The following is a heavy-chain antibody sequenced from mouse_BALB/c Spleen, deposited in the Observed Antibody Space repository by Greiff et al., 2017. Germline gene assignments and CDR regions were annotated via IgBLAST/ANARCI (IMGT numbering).Heavy chain of an antibody. V-gene: IGHV14-3*02. CDR3: AREDDPYYAMDY. J-gene: IGHJ4*01. CDR1: GFNIKDTY. Sequence: VTLKESGAELVKPGASVKLSCTASGFNIKDTYMHWVKQRPEQGLEWIGRIDPANGNTKYDPKFQGKATITADTSSNTAYLQLSSLTSEDTAVYYCAREDDPYYAMDYWGQGTSVTVSS. CDR2: IDPANGNT.